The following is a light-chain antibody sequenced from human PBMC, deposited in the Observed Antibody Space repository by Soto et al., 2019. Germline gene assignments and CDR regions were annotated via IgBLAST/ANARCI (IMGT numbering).Light chain of an antibody. Sequence: QSVLTQPASVSGSLGQSITISCSGTSSDVGAYNYVSWYQQYPGKAPKLMIYHVTDRPSGVSNRFSGSKSGNTASLTISGLQAEDEADYYCCSYTTRNTFVFGTGTNVTVL. CDR3: CSYTTRNTFV. V-gene: IGLV2-14*01. CDR1: SSDVGAYNY. CDR2: HVT. J-gene: IGLJ1*01.